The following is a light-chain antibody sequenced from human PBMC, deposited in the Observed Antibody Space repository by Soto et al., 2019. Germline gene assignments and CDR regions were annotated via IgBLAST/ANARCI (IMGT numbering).Light chain of an antibody. J-gene: IGLJ2*01. Sequence: QSALTQPPSVSGSPGHSITISCRGSSADIGSHNRVSWYHQPPDTAPKLIIYDVSDRPSGVPYRFSGSKSANTASLSISGLQPVDEGVYYCSSSSSNSASVLFGGGTKLTVL. CDR1: SADIGSHNR. CDR2: DVS. V-gene: IGLV2-18*02. CDR3: SSSSSNSASVL.